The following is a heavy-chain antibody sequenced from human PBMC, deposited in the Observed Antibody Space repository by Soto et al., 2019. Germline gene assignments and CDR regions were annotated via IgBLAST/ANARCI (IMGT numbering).Heavy chain of an antibody. J-gene: IGHJ4*02. V-gene: IGHV3-48*01. Sequence: GGSLRLSCAASGFTLSSYSMNWVRQAPGKGLEWVSYISSSSTIYYADSVKGRFTISRDNAKNSLYLQMNSLRAEDTAVYYCAREIYDSSGYYAPFDYWGQGTLVTVSS. CDR1: GFTLSSYS. CDR2: ISSSSTI. CDR3: AREIYDSSGYYAPFDY. D-gene: IGHD3-22*01.